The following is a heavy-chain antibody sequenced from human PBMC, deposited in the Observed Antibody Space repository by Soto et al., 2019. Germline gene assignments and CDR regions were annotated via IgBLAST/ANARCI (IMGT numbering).Heavy chain of an antibody. CDR1: GYTFTAYF. D-gene: IGHD6-6*01. Sequence: ASVKVSCKASGYTFTAYFMHWVRQAPGQGLEWMGIIHPRGGSTNYAQRFQGRVAMTWDTSTSTVYMELSSLRSDDKAVYYCARATYSSSSFFFDYWGPGTPVTVCS. J-gene: IGHJ4*02. V-gene: IGHV1-46*01. CDR3: ARATYSSSSFFFDY. CDR2: IHPRGGST.